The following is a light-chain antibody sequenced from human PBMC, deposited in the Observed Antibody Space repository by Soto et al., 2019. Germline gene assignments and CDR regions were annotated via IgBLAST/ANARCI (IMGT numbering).Light chain of an antibody. CDR1: QGIXNN. V-gene: IGKV3-15*01. CDR2: DAS. CDR3: QQYKTGPRT. J-gene: IGKJ4*01. Sequence: DIVVTQSPATLSVSPGERGTLSCRASQGIXNNLAWYQQKPGQAPRLLXDDASTRATGFPARLSGSGFGTEFTLTISSLHSDDFAVYYCQQYKTGPRTFGRGTKVDIK.